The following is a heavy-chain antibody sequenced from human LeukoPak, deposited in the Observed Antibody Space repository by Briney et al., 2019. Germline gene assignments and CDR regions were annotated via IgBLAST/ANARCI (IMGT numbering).Heavy chain of an antibody. CDR2: MSGGGDST. CDR3: VKGSYYESSGHYYFDY. D-gene: IGHD3-22*01. Sequence: GGSLILSCAASGFTFSSYGMDWVRQAPGEGLEWVAAMSGGGDSTYYADYVKGRLPISRDHSSNKLYLQMDSLRAEDTAVNYCVKGSYYESSGHYYFDYWGQGTLVTVSS. J-gene: IGHJ4*02. CDR1: GFTFSSYG. V-gene: IGHV3-23*01.